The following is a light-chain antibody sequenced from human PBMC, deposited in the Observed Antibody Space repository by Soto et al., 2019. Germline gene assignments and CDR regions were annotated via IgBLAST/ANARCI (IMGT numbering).Light chain of an antibody. Sequence: DIVMTQSPDSTAVSLGERATINCKSSQSVLPTSSNKNYLSWYQQKPGQPPKLLIYWASTRESGVPDRFSGSGSGTEFTLTISSLQSEDFAVYYCQQRSNWPITFGQGTRLEIK. CDR2: WAS. CDR1: QSVLPTSSNKNY. CDR3: QQRSNWPIT. J-gene: IGKJ5*01. V-gene: IGKV4-1*01.